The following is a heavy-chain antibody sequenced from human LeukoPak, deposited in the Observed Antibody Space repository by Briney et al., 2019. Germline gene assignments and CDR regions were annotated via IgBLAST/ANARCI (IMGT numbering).Heavy chain of an antibody. J-gene: IGHJ4*02. D-gene: IGHD4-11*01. Sequence: PSETLSLTCAVSAYSISSGYYWGWIRPPPGKGLEWIGSIYHSGNTYYNPSLKSRVTMSVDMSKNQFSLKLSSVTAADTSVYYCVRDDRGDYRSEIYYWGQGTLVTVSS. CDR3: VRDDRGDYRSEIYY. V-gene: IGHV4-38-2*02. CDR2: IYHSGNT. CDR1: AYSISSGYY.